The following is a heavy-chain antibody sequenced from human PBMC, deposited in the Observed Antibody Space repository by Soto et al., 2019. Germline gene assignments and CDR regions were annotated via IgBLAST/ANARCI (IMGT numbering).Heavy chain of an antibody. CDR2: IRSKAYGGTT. D-gene: IGHD6-6*01. V-gene: IGHV3-49*03. J-gene: IGHJ3*02. Sequence: GGSLRLSCTASGFTFGDYAMSWFRQAPGKGLEWVGFIRSKAYGGTTEYAASVKGSFTISRDDSKSIAYLQMNSLKTEDTAVYYCTREYSSSVGYAFDIWGQGTMVTVSS. CDR1: GFTFGDYA. CDR3: TREYSSSVGYAFDI.